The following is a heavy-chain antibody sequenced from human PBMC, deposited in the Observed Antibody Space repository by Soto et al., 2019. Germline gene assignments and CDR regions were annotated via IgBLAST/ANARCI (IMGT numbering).Heavy chain of an antibody. Sequence: SETLSLTCTVSGDSITRSNFYWGWIRQPPGKGLEWLGSIFYSGSTFYNPALKSRVTFSVDTSKNHFSLKLSSVTAADTAVYYCAMHKATMLTVVSAFDPWGQGTRVTVSS. D-gene: IGHD3-22*01. CDR3: AMHKATMLTVVSAFDP. J-gene: IGHJ5*02. CDR1: GDSITRSNFY. V-gene: IGHV4-39*02. CDR2: IFYSGST.